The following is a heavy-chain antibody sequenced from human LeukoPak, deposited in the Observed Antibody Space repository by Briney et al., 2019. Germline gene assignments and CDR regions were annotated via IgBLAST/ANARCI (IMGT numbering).Heavy chain of an antibody. J-gene: IGHJ4*02. D-gene: IGHD2-2*01. CDR1: GFTFSSYG. CDR3: AKELGYCSSTSCYVHFDY. CDR2: IRYDGSNK. V-gene: IGHV3-30*02. Sequence: PGGSLRLSCAASGFTFSSYGIHWVRQAPGKGLEWVAFIRYDGSNKYHADSVKGRFTISRDNSKNTLYLQMNSLRAEDTAVYYCAKELGYCSSTSCYVHFDYWGQGTLVTVSS.